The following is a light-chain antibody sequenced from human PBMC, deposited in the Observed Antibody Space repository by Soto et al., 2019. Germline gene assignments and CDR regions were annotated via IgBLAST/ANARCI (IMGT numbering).Light chain of an antibody. CDR1: QNIDRR. CDR3: QHYNSYPWT. Sequence: DIQMTQSPSTLSASVGDRVTITCRASQNIDRRLAWYQQKPGKAPNLLIYGASSLESGVPSRFGVSGSGTEFTLPISSLRPDDFAPYYCQHYNSYPWTFGQGTKVEIK. J-gene: IGKJ1*01. V-gene: IGKV1-5*03. CDR2: GAS.